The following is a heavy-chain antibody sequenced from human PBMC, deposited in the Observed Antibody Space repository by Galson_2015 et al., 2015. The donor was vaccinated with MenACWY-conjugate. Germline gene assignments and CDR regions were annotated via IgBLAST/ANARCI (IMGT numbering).Heavy chain of an antibody. V-gene: IGHV3-23*01. Sequence: SLRLSCAASGFTYTGYAMTWVRQAPGKGLEWVSAITGSGETTYYADSVKGRFTISRDNSKNTLYLQMTSLRAEDTAIYYCAKSTARTYYYYGMDVWGQGTTVTVSS. CDR1: GFTYTGYA. J-gene: IGHJ6*02. CDR2: ITGSGETT. CDR3: AKSTARTYYYYGMDV. D-gene: IGHD5-18*01.